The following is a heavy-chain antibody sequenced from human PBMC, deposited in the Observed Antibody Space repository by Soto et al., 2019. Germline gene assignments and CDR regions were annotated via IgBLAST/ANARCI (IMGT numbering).Heavy chain of an antibody. CDR2: INPYNGNT. Sequence: QVQLVQSGAKVKKPGASVKVSCKASGYTFTSYGISWVRQAPGQGLEWMGWINPYNGNTNYAQKLQGRVTMTTDTSTTTASMELRSLRSDDTAVYSCARDWSGIDYWGQGTLVTVSS. D-gene: IGHD1-26*01. V-gene: IGHV1-18*01. CDR1: GYTFTSYG. J-gene: IGHJ4*02. CDR3: ARDWSGIDY.